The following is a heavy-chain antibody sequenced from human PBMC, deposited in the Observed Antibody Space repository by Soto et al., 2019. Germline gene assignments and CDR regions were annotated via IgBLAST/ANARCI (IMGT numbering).Heavy chain of an antibody. V-gene: IGHV3-23*01. Sequence: GGSLRLSCAASGFTFSSYAMSWVRQAPGKGLEWVSAISGGDGSTYYADSVKGRFTISRDNSKNTLYLQMNSLRAEDTATYYCAKTRISTWVRGALHIWGQGTMVTVSS. CDR1: GFTFSSYA. CDR2: ISGGDGST. CDR3: AKTRISTWVRGALHI. D-gene: IGHD6-13*01. J-gene: IGHJ3*02.